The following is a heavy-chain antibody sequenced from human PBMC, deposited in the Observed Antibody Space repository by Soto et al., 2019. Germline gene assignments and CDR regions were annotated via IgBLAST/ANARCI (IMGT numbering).Heavy chain of an antibody. CDR1: GFTFSSYA. J-gene: IGHJ6*02. V-gene: IGHV3-30-3*01. CDR2: ISYDGSNK. Sequence: QVQLVESGGGVVQPGRSLRLSCAASGFTFSSYAMHWVRQAPGKGLEWVAVISYDGSNKYYADSVKGRFTISRDNSKNTLYLQMNSLRADDTAVYYCARDGFYYGMDVWGQGTTVTVSS. CDR3: ARDGFYYGMDV.